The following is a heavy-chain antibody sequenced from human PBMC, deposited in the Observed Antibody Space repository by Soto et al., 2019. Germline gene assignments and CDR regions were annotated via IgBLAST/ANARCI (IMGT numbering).Heavy chain of an antibody. CDR3: AKRGITIFGVVTNYYSGVDV. CDR1: RFTFSTFA. D-gene: IGHD3-3*01. Sequence: EAQLLESGGGLVQPGGSLRLSCDASRFTFSTFAMSWVRQAPGQGLEWVSVISGSGGFTYYADSVKGRFTISRDNSKNTQLLQMNSLRVEDTAVYYCAKRGITIFGVVTNYYSGVDVWGQGTTVTVSS. J-gene: IGHJ6*02. V-gene: IGHV3-23*01. CDR2: ISGSGGFT.